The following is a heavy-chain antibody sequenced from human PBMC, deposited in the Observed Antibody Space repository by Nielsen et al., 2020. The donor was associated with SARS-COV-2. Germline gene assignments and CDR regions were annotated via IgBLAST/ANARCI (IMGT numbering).Heavy chain of an antibody. Sequence: GGSLRLSCAVSGFTFISYTMNWVRQSPGKGLEWVSSISTTSSYIYYADSVKGRFTISRDNAKNSLYLQMNSLGAEDTAVYYCATLSPFDYWGQGTLVTVSS. J-gene: IGHJ4*02. V-gene: IGHV3-21*01. CDR3: ATLSPFDY. D-gene: IGHD2/OR15-2a*01. CDR2: ISTTSSYI. CDR1: GFTFISYT.